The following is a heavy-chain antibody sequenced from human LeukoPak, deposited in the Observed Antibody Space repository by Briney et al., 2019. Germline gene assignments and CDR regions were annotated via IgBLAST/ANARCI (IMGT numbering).Heavy chain of an antibody. CDR2: IKTGGSDK. CDR1: GFTFSRYW. D-gene: IGHD3-22*01. V-gene: IGHV3-74*01. Sequence: PGGSLRLSCAASGFTFSRYWMNWVRQAPGKGLVWVSRIKTGGSDKAYADSVKGRFTISRDNAKNTLYLQINSLRPEDTAVYYCAFHNSSGNFGYWGQGTLVTVSS. CDR3: AFHNSSGNFGY. J-gene: IGHJ4*02.